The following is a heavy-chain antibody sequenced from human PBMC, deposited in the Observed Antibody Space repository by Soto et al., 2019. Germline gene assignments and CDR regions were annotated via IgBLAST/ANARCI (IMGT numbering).Heavy chain of an antibody. CDR2: VYYTGST. V-gene: IGHV4-59*01. CDR3: ARSVAVPGENIDY. D-gene: IGHD6-19*01. Sequence: PSETLSLTCSVSGGSISGSYWSWIRQSPGKGLEWLGYVYYTGSTNYSPSLRSRVSISVDTSKNEFSLRLSSVTAADTAVYFCARSVAVPGENIDYRGQGNQVTVSS. J-gene: IGHJ4*02. CDR1: GGSISGSY.